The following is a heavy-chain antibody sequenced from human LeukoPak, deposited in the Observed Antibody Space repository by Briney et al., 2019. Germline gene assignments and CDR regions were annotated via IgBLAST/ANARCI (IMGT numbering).Heavy chain of an antibody. J-gene: IGHJ4*02. D-gene: IGHD2-2*03. Sequence: PHGESLKISCAASGFTFSSYAMTWVRQAPGKGLEWVSVISGSGGITYYADSVKGRFTISRDNSKNTLYLQMNTLRAEDTAVYYCVKDGYCSSSTCRLFDYWGQGTLVTVSS. CDR2: ISGSGGIT. CDR3: VKDGYCSSSTCRLFDY. V-gene: IGHV3-23*01. CDR1: GFTFSSYA.